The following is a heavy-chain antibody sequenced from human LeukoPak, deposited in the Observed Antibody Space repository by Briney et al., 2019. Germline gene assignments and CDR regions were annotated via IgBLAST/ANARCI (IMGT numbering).Heavy chain of an antibody. CDR2: IWYDGSNK. CDR3: ARDGEDCSSTSCYPDY. Sequence: GRSLRLSCAASGFTFSSYGMHWVRQAPGKGLEWVAVIWYDGSNKYYADSVKGRFTISRDNSKNTLYLQMNSLRAEDTAVYYCARDGEDCSSTSCYPDYWGRGTLVTVSS. J-gene: IGHJ4*02. V-gene: IGHV3-33*01. CDR1: GFTFSSYG. D-gene: IGHD2-2*01.